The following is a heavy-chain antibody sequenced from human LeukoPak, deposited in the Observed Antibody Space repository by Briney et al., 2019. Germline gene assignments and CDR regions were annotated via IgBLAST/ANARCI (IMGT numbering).Heavy chain of an antibody. CDR1: GYSFTSYW. J-gene: IGHJ5*02. D-gene: IGHD2-2*01. Sequence: GESLKISCKGSGYSFTSYWIGWARQMPGKGLEWMGIIYPGDSDTRYSPSFQGQVTISADKSISTAYLQWSSLKASDTAMYYCASPYCSSTSCPLAWGQGTLVTVSS. V-gene: IGHV5-51*01. CDR2: IYPGDSDT. CDR3: ASPYCSSTSCPLA.